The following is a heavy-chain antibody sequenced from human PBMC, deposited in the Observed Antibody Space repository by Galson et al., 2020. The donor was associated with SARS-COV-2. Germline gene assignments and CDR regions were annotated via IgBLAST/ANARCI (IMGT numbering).Heavy chain of an antibody. V-gene: IGHV4-38-2*02. CDR2: VYPSGTT. CDR3: ARHGVKMIVLVTVPGWYFDL. D-gene: IGHD3-22*01. CDR1: GYSVSTTNY. J-gene: IGHJ2*01. Sequence: SETLSLTCTVSGYSVSTTNYWGWVRQPPGRGLEWIGSVYPSGTTYYNPSLKSRVTISVDTSKNQFSLRLDSVTAADTALYYCARHGVKMIVLVTVPGWYFDLGGRGTLVTVSS.